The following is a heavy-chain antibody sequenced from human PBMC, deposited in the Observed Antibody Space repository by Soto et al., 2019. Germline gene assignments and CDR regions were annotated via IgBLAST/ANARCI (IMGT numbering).Heavy chain of an antibody. Sequence: QVQLVESGGGVVQPGRSLRLSCAASGFTFSSYGMHWVRQAPGKGLEWVAVISYDGSNKYYADSVKGRFTISRDNSKNTLYLQMNSLRAQDTAVYYCAKVFGSVATAYYYYYMDVWGKGTTVTVSS. CDR1: GFTFSSYG. CDR3: AKVFGSVATAYYYYYMDV. CDR2: ISYDGSNK. V-gene: IGHV3-30*18. D-gene: IGHD5-12*01. J-gene: IGHJ6*03.